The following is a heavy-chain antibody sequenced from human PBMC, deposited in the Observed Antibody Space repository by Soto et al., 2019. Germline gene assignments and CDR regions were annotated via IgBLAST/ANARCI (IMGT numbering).Heavy chain of an antibody. CDR2: ISSSSSYI. J-gene: IGHJ4*02. D-gene: IGHD6-6*01. Sequence: PGGSLRLSCAASGFTFSSYSMNWVRQAPGKGLEWVSSISSSSSYIYYADSVKGRFTISRDNAKNSLYLQMNSLRAEDTAVYYCARGDPSSIAARHFDYWGQGTLVTVSS. CDR3: ARGDPSSIAARHFDY. CDR1: GFTFSSYS. V-gene: IGHV3-21*01.